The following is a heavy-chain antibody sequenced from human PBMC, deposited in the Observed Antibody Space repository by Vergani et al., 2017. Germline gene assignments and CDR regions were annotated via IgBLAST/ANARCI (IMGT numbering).Heavy chain of an antibody. CDR1: GFLFSDYW. CDR3: AKDLSVVEAADDF. V-gene: IGHV3-7*03. CDR2: IKQDGSEE. J-gene: IGHJ4*02. D-gene: IGHD6-13*01. Sequence: EVQLVESGGGLVQPGGSLRLSCAASGFLFSDYWLNWVRQSPGGGLEWVANIKQDGSEEFYVDSVKGRFTISRDNAKNSVFLQMDDLRAEDTAVYYCAKDLSVVEAADDFRGQGTLVTVSS.